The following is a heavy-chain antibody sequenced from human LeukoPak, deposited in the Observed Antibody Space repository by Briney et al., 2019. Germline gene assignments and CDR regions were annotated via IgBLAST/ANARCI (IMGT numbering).Heavy chain of an antibody. D-gene: IGHD6-19*01. J-gene: IGHJ4*02. CDR2: IYYSGST. Sequence: SSETLSLTCTFSGGSISSGGYYWSWIRQHPGKGLEWIGYIYYSGSTYYNPSLKSRVTISVDKSKNQFSLKLSSVTAADTAVYYCARVSIAVAGTDYWGQGTLVTVSS. V-gene: IGHV4-31*03. CDR1: GGSISSGGYY. CDR3: ARVSIAVAGTDY.